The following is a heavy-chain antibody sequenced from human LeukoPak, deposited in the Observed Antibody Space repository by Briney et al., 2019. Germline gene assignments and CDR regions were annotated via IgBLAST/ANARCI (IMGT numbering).Heavy chain of an antibody. V-gene: IGHV4-4*02. CDR2: IYHSGST. CDR1: GGSISSSNW. D-gene: IGHD2-2*02. Sequence: SSETLSLTCAVSGGSISSSNWWSWVRQPPGKGLEWIGEIYHSGSTNYNPSLKSRVTISVDKSKNQFSLKLSSVTAADTAVYYCARVQYQLLYEGWFDPWGQGTLVTVSS. J-gene: IGHJ5*02. CDR3: ARVQYQLLYEGWFDP.